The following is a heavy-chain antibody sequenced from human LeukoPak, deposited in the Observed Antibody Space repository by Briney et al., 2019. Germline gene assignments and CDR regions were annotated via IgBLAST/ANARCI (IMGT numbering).Heavy chain of an antibody. CDR1: GFTFSSYA. CDR2: TSGSGGST. D-gene: IGHD3-10*01. V-gene: IGHV3-23*01. J-gene: IGHJ3*02. CDR3: AKDRGVTSQDDAFDI. Sequence: AGGSLRLSCAASGFTFSSYAMSWVRQAPGKGLEWVSATSGSGGSTYYADSVKGRFTISRDNSKNTLYLQMNSLRAEDTAVYYCAKDRGVTSQDDAFDIWGQGTMVTVSS.